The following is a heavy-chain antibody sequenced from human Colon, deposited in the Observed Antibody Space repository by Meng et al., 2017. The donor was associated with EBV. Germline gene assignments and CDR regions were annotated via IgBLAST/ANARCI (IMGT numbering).Heavy chain of an antibody. J-gene: IGHJ5*02. Sequence: QVKRQRWGAGLLKPSETLSRSCAVYGGSFRDYYWTWIRHPPGKGREWIGEIDHRGNTKYNPSLKSRVTISLDTSKKQFSLKVSSVTAADSAVYYCARRGPSGNFSPWSQGALVTVSS. D-gene: IGHD3-10*01. CDR2: IDHRGNT. V-gene: IGHV4-34*01. CDR3: ARRGPSGNFSP. CDR1: GGSFRDYY.